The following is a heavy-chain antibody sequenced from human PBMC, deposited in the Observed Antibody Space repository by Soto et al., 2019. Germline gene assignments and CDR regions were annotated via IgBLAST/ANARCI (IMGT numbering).Heavy chain of an antibody. CDR1: GGSISSGGYY. CDR3: ARSRFPDLYGWDYYYMDV. CDR2: IYYSGST. J-gene: IGHJ6*03. V-gene: IGHV4-31*03. D-gene: IGHD2-8*02. Sequence: SETLSLTCTVSGGSISSGGYYWSWIRQHPGKGLEWIGYIYYSGSTYYNPSLKSRVTISVDTSKNQFSLKLSSVTAADTAVYYCARSRFPDLYGWDYYYMDVWGKGTTVTVSS.